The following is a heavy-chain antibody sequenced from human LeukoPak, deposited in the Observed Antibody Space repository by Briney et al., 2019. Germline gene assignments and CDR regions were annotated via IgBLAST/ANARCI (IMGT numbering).Heavy chain of an antibody. J-gene: IGHJ4*02. CDR1: GFTFSTFA. V-gene: IGHV3-30*02. CDR3: TCSGSYRDFDY. Sequence: GGSLRLSCAASGFTFSTFAMHGVREAPGKGREWVAFIPYDKSTAYYADSVKGRFTISSDNSKNTLDLQMNSLRPEDTAVYYCTCSGSYRDFDYWGQGVLVTVSS. CDR2: IPYDKSTA. D-gene: IGHD3-10*02.